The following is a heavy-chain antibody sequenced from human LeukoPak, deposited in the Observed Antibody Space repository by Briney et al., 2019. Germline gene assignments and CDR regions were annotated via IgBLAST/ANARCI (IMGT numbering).Heavy chain of an antibody. CDR2: ISASGGTT. CDR3: AREESGRGGYYFDY. V-gene: IGHV3-23*01. D-gene: IGHD1-26*01. J-gene: IGHJ4*02. CDR1: GFPYDGYA. Sequence: GGSLRLSCAASGFPYDGYAMGWVRQAPGQGLEWVSAISASGGTTYYADSVKGRFTISRDNSKNTLYLQMNSLRAEDTAVYYCAREESGRGGYYFDYWGQGTLVTVSS.